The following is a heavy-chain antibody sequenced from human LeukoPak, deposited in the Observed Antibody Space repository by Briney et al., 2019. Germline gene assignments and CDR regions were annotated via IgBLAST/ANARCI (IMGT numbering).Heavy chain of an antibody. V-gene: IGHV3-11*04. CDR1: GFTFSDYY. CDR3: ARVRDVVVGAAAITRDNSFDP. Sequence: GGSLRLSCAASGFTFSDYYMSWIRQAPGKGLEWVSYISSSGSTIYYSDSVKGRFTISRDNAKNSLYLQMNSLRAEDMAVYYCARVRDVVVGAAAITRDNSFDPWGQGTLVTVSS. D-gene: IGHD2-2*01. CDR2: ISSSGSTI. J-gene: IGHJ5*02.